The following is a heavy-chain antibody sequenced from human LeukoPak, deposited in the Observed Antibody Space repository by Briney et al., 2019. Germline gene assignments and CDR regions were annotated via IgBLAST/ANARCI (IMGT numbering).Heavy chain of an antibody. CDR2: IYHSGST. CDR1: GGSISSSNW. V-gene: IGHV4-4*02. CDR3: ARAQQRVWGNWFDP. D-gene: IGHD3-16*01. Sequence: SGTLSLTCAVSGGSISSSNWWSWVRQPPGKGLEWIGKIYHSGSTNYNPSLQSRVTISVDKSKNQFSLNLNSVTAADTAVYYCARAQQRVWGNWFDPWGQGTLVTVSS. J-gene: IGHJ5*02.